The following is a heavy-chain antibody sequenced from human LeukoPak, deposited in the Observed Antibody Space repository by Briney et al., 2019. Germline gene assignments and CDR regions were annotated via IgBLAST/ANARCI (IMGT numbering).Heavy chain of an antibody. V-gene: IGHV3-15*01. CDR3: TRDRGSSGWNFDY. CDR1: GFTFSNAW. CDR2: IKSDGGTT. J-gene: IGHJ4*02. Sequence: GGSLRLSCVASGFTFSNAWMSWVRQTPGKGLEWVGRIKSDGGTTDYAAPVNGRFTISRDDSKSIAYLQMNSLKTEDTAVYYCTRDRGSSGWNFDYWGQGTLVTVSS. D-gene: IGHD6-19*01.